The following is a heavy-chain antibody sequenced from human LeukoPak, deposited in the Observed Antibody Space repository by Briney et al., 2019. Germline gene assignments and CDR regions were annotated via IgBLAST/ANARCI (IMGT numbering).Heavy chain of an antibody. Sequence: SESLSLTCAVSGGSTSGGKDFGGWTRQSPRNGLEWIGSIYYTGRTSYNPSLKSRVTISVDTSKSEFSLMVHSVTAADTAMYYCARRGITYSTSFFDSWGQGTLVTVAT. D-gene: IGHD6-13*01. CDR1: GGSTSGGKDF. CDR3: ARRGITYSTSFFDS. V-gene: IGHV4-39*01. J-gene: IGHJ4*02. CDR2: IYYTGRT.